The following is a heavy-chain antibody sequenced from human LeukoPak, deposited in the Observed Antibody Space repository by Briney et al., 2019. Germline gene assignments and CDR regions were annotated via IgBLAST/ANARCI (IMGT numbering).Heavy chain of an antibody. CDR1: GFTFDDYA. CDR3: AKDRRGSGSSMGDY. J-gene: IGHJ4*02. V-gene: IGHV3-9*01. CDR2: ISWNSGSI. Sequence: GGSLRLSCAASGFTFDDYAMHWVRQAPGKGLEWVSGISWNSGSIGYADSVKGRFTISRDNAKNSLYLQMNSLRAEDTALYYCAKDRRGSGSSMGDYWGQGTLVTVSS. D-gene: IGHD3-10*01.